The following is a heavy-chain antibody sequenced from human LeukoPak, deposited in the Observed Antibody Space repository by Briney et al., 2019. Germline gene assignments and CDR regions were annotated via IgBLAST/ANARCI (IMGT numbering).Heavy chain of an antibody. J-gene: IGHJ4*02. Sequence: SETLSLTCTVSGGSIRSYYWSWIRQPPGKGLEWIGYIYYSGSTNYNPSLKSRVTISVDTSKNQFSLKLSSVTAADTAVYYCARVLVRGVITYFDYWGQGTLVTVSS. CDR2: IYYSGST. V-gene: IGHV4-59*01. CDR1: GGSIRSYY. CDR3: ARVLVRGVITYFDY. D-gene: IGHD3-10*01.